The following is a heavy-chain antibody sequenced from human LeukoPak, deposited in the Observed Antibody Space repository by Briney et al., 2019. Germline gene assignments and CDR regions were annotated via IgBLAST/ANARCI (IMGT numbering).Heavy chain of an antibody. Sequence: GGSLRLSCAASGFTFDDHTMHWVRQAPGKGLEWVSFITWDGRSTYYTDSVKGRFTISRDNSKNTLYLQMNSLRAEDTAVYYCAKSRTRGDGMDVWGQGTTVTVSS. CDR1: GFTFDDHT. V-gene: IGHV3-43*01. D-gene: IGHD3-10*01. CDR3: AKSRTRGDGMDV. CDR2: ITWDGRST. J-gene: IGHJ6*02.